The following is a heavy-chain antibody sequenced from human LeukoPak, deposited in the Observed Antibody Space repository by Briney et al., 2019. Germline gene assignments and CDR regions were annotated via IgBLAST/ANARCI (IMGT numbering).Heavy chain of an antibody. D-gene: IGHD3-10*01. CDR3: ARAETLTPWGPGSYPMDY. Sequence: SVKVSCKASGGTFSSYAISWVRQAPGQGLEWMGGIIPIFGTANYAQKFQGRVTITADESTSTAYMELSSLRSEDTAAYYCARAETLTPWGPGSYPMDYWGQGTLVTVSS. V-gene: IGHV1-69*13. CDR2: IIPIFGTA. CDR1: GGTFSSYA. J-gene: IGHJ4*02.